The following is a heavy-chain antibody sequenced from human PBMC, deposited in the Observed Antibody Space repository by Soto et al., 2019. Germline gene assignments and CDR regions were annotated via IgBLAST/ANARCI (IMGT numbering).Heavy chain of an antibody. J-gene: IGHJ6*02. Sequence: SGALSLISTVSCGSITSGGYYWSWIRQHPGKGLEWIGYIYYSVSTYHNPPLKSRVTISVDTSKNQFSLKLSSVTAADTALYYCARSRQPRRYYYYGMDVWVQGTTVTDSS. CDR3: ARSRQPRRYYYYGMDV. CDR1: CGSITSGGYY. D-gene: IGHD6-13*01. CDR2: IYYSVST. V-gene: IGHV4-31*03.